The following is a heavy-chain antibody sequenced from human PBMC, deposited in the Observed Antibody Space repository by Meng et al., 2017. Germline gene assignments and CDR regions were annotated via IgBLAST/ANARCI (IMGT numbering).Heavy chain of an antibody. V-gene: IGHV3-74*01. CDR3: VRDFGGNSDY. CDR1: GFTISSFW. J-gene: IGHJ4*02. D-gene: IGHD4-23*01. CDR2: MNEDGTTI. Sequence: EVPVVESGGGLVQPGGSLRLSCAASGFTISSFWMNWVRQAPGKGLVWVSRMNEDGTTISHAGSVKGRFTISRDSARNTLYLQMNSLRVEDTAVYYCVRDFGGNSDYWGQGTLVTVSS.